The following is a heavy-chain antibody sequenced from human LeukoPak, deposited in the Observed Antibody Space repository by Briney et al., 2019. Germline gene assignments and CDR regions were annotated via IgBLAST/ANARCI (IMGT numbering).Heavy chain of an antibody. J-gene: IGHJ4*02. V-gene: IGHV4-4*07. CDR3: AGYNSGWYLYY. CDR1: GGSISSYY. Sequence: SETLSLTCTVSGGSISSYYWSWIRQPAGKGLEWIGRIHTSGSTNYNPSLKSRVTMSVDTSKKHFSLKLSSVTAADTAVYYCAGYNSGWYLYYWGQGTLVTVSS. D-gene: IGHD6-19*01. CDR2: IHTSGST.